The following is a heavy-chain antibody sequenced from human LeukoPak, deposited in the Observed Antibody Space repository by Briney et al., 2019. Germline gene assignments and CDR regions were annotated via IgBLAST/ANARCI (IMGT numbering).Heavy chain of an antibody. CDR1: GGSFSGYY. CDR3: ARALWRRYCSSTSCPRSASDY. V-gene: IGHV4-34*01. J-gene: IGHJ4*02. D-gene: IGHD2-2*01. Sequence: SETLSLTCAVYGGSFSGYYWSWIRQPPGKGLGWIGEINHSGSTNYNPSLKSRVTISVDTSKNQSSLKLSSVTAADTAVYYCARALWRRYCSSTSCPRSASDYWGQGTLVTVSS. CDR2: INHSGST.